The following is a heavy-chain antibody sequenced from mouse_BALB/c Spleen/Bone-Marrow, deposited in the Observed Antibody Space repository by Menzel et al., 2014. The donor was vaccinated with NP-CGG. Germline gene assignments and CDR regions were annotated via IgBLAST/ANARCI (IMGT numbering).Heavy chain of an antibody. J-gene: IGHJ4*01. CDR2: IWGDGST. Sequence: VKLMESGPGLVAPSQSLSITCTVSGFSLTGYGVSWVRQSPGKGLEWLGMIWGDGSTDYNSALKPRLSISKDNSKSQVFLKMNSLQTDDTARYYCARDSFLITRALDYWGQGTSVTVSS. V-gene: IGHV2-6-7*01. CDR3: ARDSFLITRALDY. D-gene: IGHD2-4*01. CDR1: GFSLTGYG.